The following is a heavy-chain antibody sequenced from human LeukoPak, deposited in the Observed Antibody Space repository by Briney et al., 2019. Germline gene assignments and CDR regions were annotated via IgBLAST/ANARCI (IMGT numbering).Heavy chain of an antibody. CDR3: ARDLPTVTFYFYYGMDI. CDR2: ISGSGGNT. J-gene: IGHJ6*02. D-gene: IGHD4-17*01. Sequence: GGSLRLSCAVSGITLSNYGMSWVRQAPGKGLEWVSGISGSGGNTYYADSVKGRFTISRDNSKNTLYLQMNSLRAEDTALYYCARDLPTVTFYFYYGMDIWGQGTTVTVSS. CDR1: GITLSNYG. V-gene: IGHV3-23*01.